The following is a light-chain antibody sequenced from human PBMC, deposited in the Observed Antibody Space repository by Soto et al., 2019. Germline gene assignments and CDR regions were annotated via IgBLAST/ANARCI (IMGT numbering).Light chain of an antibody. Sequence: EIVLTQSPGTLSLSPGERATLSCRASQFVSSNSLAWYQQKRGQAPRLLIHDASSRATGIPDRFSGSGSGTDFTLTISRLEPEDFAVYYCQQYGSSPPTITFGQGTRLEIK. CDR3: QQYGSSPPTIT. J-gene: IGKJ5*01. CDR2: DAS. V-gene: IGKV3-20*01. CDR1: QFVSSNS.